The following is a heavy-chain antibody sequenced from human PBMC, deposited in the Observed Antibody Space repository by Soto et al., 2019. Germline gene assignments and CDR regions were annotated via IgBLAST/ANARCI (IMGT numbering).Heavy chain of an antibody. V-gene: IGHV3-30*18. Sequence: QVHLVESGGGAVRPGRSLRLSCAASGFTFNSYYMHWFRQAPGKGLEWVAVISFAGDNLHYADSVRGRFTISRDNSQNTLYLQMNSLRRDDTAVYYCAKDYEGYYDDDGWGQGTLVIVSS. CDR2: ISFAGDNL. J-gene: IGHJ4*02. D-gene: IGHD3-16*01. CDR1: GFTFNSYY. CDR3: AKDYEGYYDDDG.